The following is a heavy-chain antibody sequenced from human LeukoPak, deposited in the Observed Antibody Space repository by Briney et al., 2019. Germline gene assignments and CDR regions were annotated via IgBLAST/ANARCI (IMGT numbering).Heavy chain of an antibody. V-gene: IGHV3-66*01. D-gene: IGHD6-19*01. CDR3: ASVLGYSSGWYDAAFDI. CDR2: IYSGGST. Sequence: GGSLRLSCAASGFTVSSNYMSWVRQAPGKGLEWVSVIYSGGSTYYADSVKGRFTISRDNSKNTLYLQMNSLRAEDTAVYYCASVLGYSSGWYDAAFDIWGQGTMVTVSS. J-gene: IGHJ3*02. CDR1: GFTVSSNY.